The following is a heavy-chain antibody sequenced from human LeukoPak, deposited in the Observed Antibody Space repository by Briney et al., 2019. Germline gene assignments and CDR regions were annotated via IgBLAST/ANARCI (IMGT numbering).Heavy chain of an antibody. J-gene: IGHJ5*02. V-gene: IGHV4-38-2*02. CDR1: GYSISSGYY. CDR3: ARVNSGERPSNWFDP. Sequence: SETLSLTCTVSGYSISSGYYCGWIRQPPGKGLEWIGSIYHSGSTYYNPSLKSRVTISVDTSKNQFSLKLSSVTAADTAVSYCARVNSGERPSNWFDPWGQGPLVTVSS. D-gene: IGHD7-27*01. CDR2: IYHSGST.